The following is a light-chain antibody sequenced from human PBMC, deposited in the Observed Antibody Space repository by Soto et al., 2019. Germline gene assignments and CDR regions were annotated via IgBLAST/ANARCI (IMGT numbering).Light chain of an antibody. V-gene: IGKV1-33*01. CDR2: DAS. CDR1: QDITNY. Sequence: DIQMTQSPSSLSASVGARVTITCQASQDITNYLNWYQQKPGRAPRLLLYDASSLETGVPSRFSGSGSGTDFTLTISSLQPEDVATYYCQHYDHLPITFGQGTRLEIK. CDR3: QHYDHLPIT. J-gene: IGKJ5*01.